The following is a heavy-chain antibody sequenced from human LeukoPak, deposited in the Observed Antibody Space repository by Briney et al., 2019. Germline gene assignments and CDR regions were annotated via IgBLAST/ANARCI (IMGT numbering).Heavy chain of an antibody. CDR3: ASDTSGYYHFDY. V-gene: IGHV5-51*01. CDR1: GFTFTSYW. Sequence: GGSLRLSCAASGFTFTSYWIGWVRQMPGKGLEWMGIIYPGDSDTRYSPSFQGQVTISADKSISTAYLQWSSLKASDTAMYYCASDTSGYYHFDYWGQGTLVTVSS. CDR2: IYPGDSDT. J-gene: IGHJ4*02. D-gene: IGHD3-22*01.